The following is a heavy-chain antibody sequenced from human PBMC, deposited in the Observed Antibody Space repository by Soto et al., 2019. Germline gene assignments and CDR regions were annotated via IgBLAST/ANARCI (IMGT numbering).Heavy chain of an antibody. D-gene: IGHD1-26*01. V-gene: IGHV5-51*01. CDR1: GYRFTTYW. Sequence: GESLKISCQASGYRFTTYWIGWVRQMPGKGLEWMGIFYPGDSDSTYSPSFQGQVTISGDKSISAAYLQWSSLKASDTAIYYCARCGKGGSNFYGLDVWGQGTTVTVSS. CDR3: ARCGKGGSNFYGLDV. CDR2: FYPGDSDS. J-gene: IGHJ6*02.